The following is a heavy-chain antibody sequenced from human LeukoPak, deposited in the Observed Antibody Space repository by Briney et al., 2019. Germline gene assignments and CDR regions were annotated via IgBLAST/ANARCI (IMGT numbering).Heavy chain of an antibody. J-gene: IGHJ4*02. Sequence: GASVKVSCKASGGTFSSYAISWVRQAPGQGLEWMGGIIPIFGTANYAQKFQGRVTITADKSTSTAYMELSSLRSEDTAVYYCARDRSRSDSSYPFDYWGQGTLVPVSS. D-gene: IGHD3-22*01. CDR1: GGTFSSYA. CDR2: IIPIFGTA. CDR3: ARDRSRSDSSYPFDY. V-gene: IGHV1-69*06.